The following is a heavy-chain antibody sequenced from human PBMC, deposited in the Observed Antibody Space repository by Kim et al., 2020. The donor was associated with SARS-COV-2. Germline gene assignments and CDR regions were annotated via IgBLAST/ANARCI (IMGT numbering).Heavy chain of an antibody. CDR1: GGSFSGYY. J-gene: IGHJ6*01. V-gene: IGHV4-34*01. D-gene: IGHD3-10*01. CDR3: SRGPKTYGSGSYYPQKYG. CDR2: INHSGST. Sequence: SETLSLTCAVYGGSFSGYYWSWIRQPPGKGLEWIGEINHSGSTNYNPSLKSRVTISVDTSKNQFSLKLSSVTAADTAVYYCSRGPKTYGSGSYYPQKYG.